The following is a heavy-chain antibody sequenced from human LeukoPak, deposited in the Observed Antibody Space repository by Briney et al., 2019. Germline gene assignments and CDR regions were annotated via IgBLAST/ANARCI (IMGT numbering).Heavy chain of an antibody. Sequence: PSETLSLTCTVSGGSITIYYWSWIRQPPGKGLEWIGEINQSGSTHYNPSLKSRVTISADTSKNQFSLKLTSVTAADTAVYYCARLKLWFGERDFWGQGSLVTVSS. CDR2: INQSGST. CDR1: GGSITIYY. D-gene: IGHD3-10*01. J-gene: IGHJ4*02. CDR3: ARLKLWFGERDF. V-gene: IGHV4-34*01.